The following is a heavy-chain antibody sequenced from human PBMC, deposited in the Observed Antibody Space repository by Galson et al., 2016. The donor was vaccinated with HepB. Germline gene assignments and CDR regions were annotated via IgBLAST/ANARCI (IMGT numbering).Heavy chain of an antibody. V-gene: IGHV7-4-1*02. J-gene: IGHJ3*02. CDR2: INTNTGKS. Sequence: SVKVSCKASGYSVTTYAMNWVRQAPGQGLEWMGWINTNTGKSTYAQAFTGRFVFSLDTSVSTTYLQISGIKAEDTAVYYCARDIGYCSSTSCYVTAFDMWGQGTMITVSA. D-gene: IGHD2-2*03. CDR3: ARDIGYCSSTSCYVTAFDM. CDR1: GYSVTTYA.